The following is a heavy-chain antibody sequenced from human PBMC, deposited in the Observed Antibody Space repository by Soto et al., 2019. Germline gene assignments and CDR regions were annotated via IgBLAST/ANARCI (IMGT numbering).Heavy chain of an antibody. Sequence: SVKVSCKASGGTFSSYAISWVRQAPGQGLEWMGGIIPIFGIANYAQKFQGRVTITADESTSTAYMELSSLRSEDTAVYYCAREDGGHHGYYDSSGYYGSVWGQGTMVTVSS. CDR3: AREDGGHHGYYDSSGYYGSV. CDR2: IIPIFGIA. V-gene: IGHV1-69*13. CDR1: GGTFSSYA. J-gene: IGHJ3*01. D-gene: IGHD3-22*01.